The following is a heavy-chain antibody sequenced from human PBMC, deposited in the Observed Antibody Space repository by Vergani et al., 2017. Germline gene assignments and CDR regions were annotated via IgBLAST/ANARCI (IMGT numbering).Heavy chain of an antibody. CDR1: GGSFSGYY. V-gene: IGHV4-34*01. CDR3: ARIGYCSGGSCYSRYYYYGMDV. Sequence: QVQLQQWGAGLLKPSETLSLTCAVYGGSFSGYYWSWIRQPPGKGLEWIGEINHSGSTNYNPSLKSRVTISVDTSKNQFSLKLSSVTAADTAVYYCARIGYCSGGSCYSRYYYYGMDVWGQXP. D-gene: IGHD2-15*01. J-gene: IGHJ6*02. CDR2: INHSGST.